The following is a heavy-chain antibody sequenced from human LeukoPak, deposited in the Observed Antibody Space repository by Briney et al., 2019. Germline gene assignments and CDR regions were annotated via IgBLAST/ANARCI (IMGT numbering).Heavy chain of an antibody. V-gene: IGHV4-31*03. Sequence: SQTLSLTCTVSGGSISSGGYYWSWIRRHPGKGLEWIGYIYYSGSTYYNPSLKSRVTISVDTSKNQFSLKLSSVTAADTAVYYYATKETYYYDSSGYYSSWGQGTLVTVSS. J-gene: IGHJ5*02. CDR3: ATKETYYYDSSGYYSS. D-gene: IGHD3-22*01. CDR2: IYYSGST. CDR1: GGSISSGGYY.